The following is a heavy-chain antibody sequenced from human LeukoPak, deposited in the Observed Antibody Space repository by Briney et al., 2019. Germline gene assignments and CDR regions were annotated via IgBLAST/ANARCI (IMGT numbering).Heavy chain of an antibody. V-gene: IGHV3-48*04. CDR3: AREVVVPAALFDY. CDR2: IGSSSSII. Sequence: GGSLRLSCAASGFTFSSYGMHWVRQAPGKGLEWVSHIGSSSSIIFYADSVKGRFTISRDNAKNSLSLQMNSLRAEDTAVYYCAREVVVPAALFDYWGQGTLVTVSS. J-gene: IGHJ4*02. D-gene: IGHD2-2*01. CDR1: GFTFSSYG.